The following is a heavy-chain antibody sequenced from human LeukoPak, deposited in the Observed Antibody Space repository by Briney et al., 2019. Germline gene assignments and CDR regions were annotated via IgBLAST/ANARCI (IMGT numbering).Heavy chain of an antibody. Sequence: PGGSLRLSCATSGFTFSSYAMHWVRQAPGKGLEYVSAISSNGGSTYYANSVKGRFTISRDNSKNTLYLQMGSLRAEDMAVYYCARDRYCSGGSCSLLDYWGQGTLVTVSS. J-gene: IGHJ4*02. CDR1: GFTFSSYA. CDR3: ARDRYCSGGSCSLLDY. V-gene: IGHV3-64*01. D-gene: IGHD2-15*01. CDR2: ISSNGGST.